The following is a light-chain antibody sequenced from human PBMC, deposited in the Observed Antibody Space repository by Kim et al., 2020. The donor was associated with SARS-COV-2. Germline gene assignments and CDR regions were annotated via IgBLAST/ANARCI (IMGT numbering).Light chain of an antibody. Sequence: SASVGDRVTITCRASQSIRNFLNWYQQKPGKAPNLLIYATASLQGGVPSRFSGSGSGTDFTLTISSLQPEDFATYYCQQSYSTPYTFGQGTKLEI. V-gene: IGKV1-39*01. CDR1: QSIRNF. CDR2: ATA. CDR3: QQSYSTPYT. J-gene: IGKJ2*01.